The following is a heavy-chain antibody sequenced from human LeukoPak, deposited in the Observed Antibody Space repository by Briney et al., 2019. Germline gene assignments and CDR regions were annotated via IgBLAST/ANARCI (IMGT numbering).Heavy chain of an antibody. J-gene: IGHJ4*02. CDR2: VNSDGSAT. CDR1: GFIFTKYW. D-gene: IGHD2/OR15-2a*01. V-gene: IGHV3-74*01. Sequence: GGSLRLSCAASGFIFTKYWMHWVRQAPGRGLVWVSHVNSDGSATSYADSVKGRFTISRDNAKNTVYLHMNSLRVEDTAVYYCTSFYETNWGQGTLVTVSS. CDR3: TSFYETN.